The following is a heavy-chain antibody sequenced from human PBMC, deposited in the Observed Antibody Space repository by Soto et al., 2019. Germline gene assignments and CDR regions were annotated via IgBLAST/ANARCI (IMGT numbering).Heavy chain of an antibody. CDR2: ISGSGGST. Sequence: GGSLRLSCAASGFTFSSYAMSWVRQAPGKGLEWVSAISGSGGSTYYADSVKGRFTISRDNSKNTLYLQMNSLRAEDTAVYYCAKVPASYYDILTGYYTEFDYWGQGTLVTVSS. J-gene: IGHJ4*02. CDR1: GFTFSSYA. V-gene: IGHV3-23*01. CDR3: AKVPASYYDILTGYYTEFDY. D-gene: IGHD3-9*01.